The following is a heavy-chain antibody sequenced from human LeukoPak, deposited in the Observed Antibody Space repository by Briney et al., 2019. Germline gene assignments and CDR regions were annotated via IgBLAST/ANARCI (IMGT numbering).Heavy chain of an antibody. CDR2: ISSSSSYI. CDR1: GFTFSTYS. CDR3: ARTQSGSYGFDY. D-gene: IGHD1-26*01. V-gene: IGHV3-21*01. J-gene: IGHJ4*02. Sequence: GGSLRLSCAASGFTFSTYSMNWVCQAPGKGLEWVSSISSSSSYIYYADSVKGRFTISRGNAKNSLYLQTNSLRAEDTAVYYCARTQSGSYGFDYWGQGTLVTVSS.